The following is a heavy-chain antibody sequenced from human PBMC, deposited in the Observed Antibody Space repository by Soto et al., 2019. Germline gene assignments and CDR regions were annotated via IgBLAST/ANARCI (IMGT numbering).Heavy chain of an antibody. J-gene: IGHJ4*02. CDR3: ARDNVYGHFDS. D-gene: IGHD4-17*01. Sequence: QVQLQESGPGLVKPSQTLSLTCTVSGASITSGRSYWSWIRQHPGKGLEWIGYMFYTGSTYYHPPLKSRVTISADTSKNQFSLRLSYGTPADTAVYYCARDNVYGHFDSWGQGTLVTVSS. CDR2: MFYTGST. V-gene: IGHV4-31*03. CDR1: GASITSGRSY.